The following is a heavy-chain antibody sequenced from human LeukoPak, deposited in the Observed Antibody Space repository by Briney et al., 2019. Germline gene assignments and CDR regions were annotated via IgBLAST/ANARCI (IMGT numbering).Heavy chain of an antibody. CDR3: ARGGRYDVLTGYYGFDY. CDR1: AGSINIYY. J-gene: IGHJ4*02. CDR2: IYYSGST. D-gene: IGHD3-9*01. V-gene: IGHV4-59*01. Sequence: SETLSLTCTVSAGSINIYYWSWIRQPPGKGLEWIGYIYYSGSTNYNPSLKSLVTISVDTPKNQFSLNLSSVTAADTALYYCARGGRYDVLTGYYGFDYWGQGTLVTVSS.